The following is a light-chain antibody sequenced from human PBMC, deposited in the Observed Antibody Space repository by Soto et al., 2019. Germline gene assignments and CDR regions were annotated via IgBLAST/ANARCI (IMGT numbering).Light chain of an antibody. CDR3: QQRFNWQVT. CDR1: QSVRTY. CDR2: DAS. V-gene: IGKV3D-11*02. Sequence: EIVLTQSPVTLSLSPGERATLSCRASQSVRTYLAWYQVKPGQAPRLLIYDASNRATGIPARFSGSGSGTDFTLTISSLEPEDFAVYYCQQRFNWQVTFGQGTRLEIK. J-gene: IGKJ5*01.